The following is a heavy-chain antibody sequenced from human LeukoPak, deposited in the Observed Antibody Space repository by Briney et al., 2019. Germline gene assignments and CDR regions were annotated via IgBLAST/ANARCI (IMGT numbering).Heavy chain of an antibody. D-gene: IGHD5-12*01. CDR3: ARGYEDGHYYYYGMDV. J-gene: IGHJ6*02. Sequence: SETLSLTCAVYGGSFSGYYWSWLRQPPGKGLEWIGEINHSGSTNYNPSLKSRVTISVDTSKNQFSLKLSSVTAADTAVYYCARGYEDGHYYYYGMDVWGQGTTVTVSS. CDR2: INHSGST. CDR1: GGSFSGYY. V-gene: IGHV4-34*01.